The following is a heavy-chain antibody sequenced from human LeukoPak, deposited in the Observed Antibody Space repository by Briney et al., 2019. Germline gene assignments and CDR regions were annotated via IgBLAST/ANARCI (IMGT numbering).Heavy chain of an antibody. J-gene: IGHJ5*02. V-gene: IGHV5-51*01. D-gene: IGHD3-10*01. CDR3: ARSITMVRGVPYNWFDP. Sequence: GESLKISCKGSGYSFTSYWIGWVRQMPGKGLEWMGIIYPCDSDTRYSPSFQGQVTISADKSISTAYLQWSSLKASDTAMYYCARSITMVRGVPYNWFDPWGQGTLVTVSS. CDR1: GYSFTSYW. CDR2: IYPCDSDT.